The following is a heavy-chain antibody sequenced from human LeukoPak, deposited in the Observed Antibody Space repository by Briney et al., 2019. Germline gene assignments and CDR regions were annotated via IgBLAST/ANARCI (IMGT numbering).Heavy chain of an antibody. CDR1: GGTFSSDA. V-gene: IGHV1-69*13. J-gene: IGHJ4*02. D-gene: IGHD2-2*01. CDR3: ARGGSSGYCSSTSCYEGRVKFDY. Sequence: ASVKVSCKASGGTFSSDAISWVRQAPGQGLEWMGGIIPIFGTANYAQKFQGRVTITADESTSTAYMELSSLRSEDTAVYYCARGGSSGYCSSTSCYEGRVKFDYWGQGTLVTVSS. CDR2: IIPIFGTA.